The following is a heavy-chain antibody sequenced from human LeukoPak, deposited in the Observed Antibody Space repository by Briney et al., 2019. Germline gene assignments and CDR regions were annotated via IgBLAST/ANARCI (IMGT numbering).Heavy chain of an antibody. CDR1: GGSISSSSYY. V-gene: IGHV4-39*07. Sequence: SETLSLTCTVSGGSISSSSYYWGWIRQPPGKGLEWIGSIYYSGSTYYNPSLKSRVTISVDTSKNQFSLKLSSVTAADTAVYYCARDPGYYDFWSGYTIHPNRFDPWGQGTLVTVSS. CDR2: IYYSGST. D-gene: IGHD3-3*01. J-gene: IGHJ5*02. CDR3: ARDPGYYDFWSGYTIHPNRFDP.